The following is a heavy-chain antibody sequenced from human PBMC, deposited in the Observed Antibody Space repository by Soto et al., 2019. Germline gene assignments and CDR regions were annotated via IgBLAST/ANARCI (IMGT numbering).Heavy chain of an antibody. D-gene: IGHD3-22*01. J-gene: IGHJ4*02. CDR3: ARVSVVSFLFYY. CDR1: GGSVSSGSYY. CDR2: IYYSVST. Sequence: SETLSLTCTVSGGSVSSGSYYWSWIRQPPGKGLEWIGHIYYSVSTNYNPSLRGRVTISVDTSKSQFSLKLSSATAADTAVYYCARVSVVSFLFYYWGQGTRVTVSS. V-gene: IGHV4-61*01.